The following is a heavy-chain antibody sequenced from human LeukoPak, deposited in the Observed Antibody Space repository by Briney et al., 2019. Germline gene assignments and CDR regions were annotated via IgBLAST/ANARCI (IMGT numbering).Heavy chain of an antibody. CDR3: ARGVEPLAANTLAY. CDR1: GFTVSSNY. CDR2: IYSGGGT. J-gene: IGHJ4*02. V-gene: IGHV3-53*01. Sequence: GGSLRLSCAASGFTVSSNYMSWVRQAPGKGLEWVSVIYSGGGTFYADSVKGRFTISRDNSKNTLYLEMNSLSPDDTAVYYCARGVEPLAANTLAYWGQGTLVTVSS. D-gene: IGHD1-14*01.